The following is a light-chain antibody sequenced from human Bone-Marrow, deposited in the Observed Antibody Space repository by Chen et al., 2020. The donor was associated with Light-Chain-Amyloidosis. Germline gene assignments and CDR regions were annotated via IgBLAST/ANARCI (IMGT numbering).Light chain of an antibody. Sequence: EIVLTHSPATLSLSPGERGTLSCRASQSVNNYLAWYQQKPGQAPRLLIYDASNRATGIPARFSGRGSGPGFTLTISGLEPEDFAVYYCQQRSNWHITFGQGTRLEIK. V-gene: IGKV3-11*01. CDR3: QQRSNWHIT. CDR1: QSVNNY. CDR2: DAS. J-gene: IGKJ5*01.